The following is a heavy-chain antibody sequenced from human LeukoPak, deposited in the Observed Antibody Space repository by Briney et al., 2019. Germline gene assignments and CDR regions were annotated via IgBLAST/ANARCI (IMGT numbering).Heavy chain of an antibody. Sequence: PGGSLRLSCAASGFTFSSHAMSWVRQGPGKGLEWVSAISGSGGSPHYADSVKGRFTTSRDNSKNTLYLQMSSLRAEDTAVYYCAKRTVVDTRMVTVDYWGQGTLVTVSS. CDR1: GFTFSSHA. V-gene: IGHV3-23*01. CDR2: ISGSGGSP. D-gene: IGHD5-18*01. CDR3: AKRTVVDTRMVTVDY. J-gene: IGHJ4*02.